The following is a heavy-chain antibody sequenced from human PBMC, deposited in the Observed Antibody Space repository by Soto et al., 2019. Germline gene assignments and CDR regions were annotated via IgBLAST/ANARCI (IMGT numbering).Heavy chain of an antibody. CDR3: ARDLIAAGNYFAY. D-gene: IGHD6-13*01. J-gene: IGHJ4*02. CDR2: IYHSGST. Sequence: QVQLQESGPGLVKPSGTLSLTCAVSGGSISSSNWWSWVRQPPGKGLEWTGEIYHSGSTNYNPSLTSRVTISVDKSKDQFSLKLSSVTAADTAVYYCARDLIAAGNYFAYWGQGTLVTVSS. CDR1: GGSISSSNW. V-gene: IGHV4-4*02.